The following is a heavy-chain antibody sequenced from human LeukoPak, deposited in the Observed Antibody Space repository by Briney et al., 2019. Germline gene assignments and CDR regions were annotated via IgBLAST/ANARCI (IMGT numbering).Heavy chain of an antibody. CDR2: INHSGST. D-gene: IGHD4-23*01. Sequence: SETLSLTCAVYGGSFSGYYWSWIRQPPGKGLEWIGEINHSGSTNYNPSLKSRVTISVDTSKNQFSLKLSSVTAADTAVYYCARMYGGNHFDYWGQGTLVTVSS. CDR1: GGSFSGYY. CDR3: ARMYGGNHFDY. J-gene: IGHJ4*02. V-gene: IGHV4-34*01.